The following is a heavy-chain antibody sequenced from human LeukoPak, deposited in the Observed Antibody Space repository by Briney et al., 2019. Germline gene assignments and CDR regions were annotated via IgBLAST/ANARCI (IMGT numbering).Heavy chain of an antibody. Sequence: ASVKVSCKASGGTFTSYSVSWVRQAPGHGLEWMGGIVPIFGTTDYAEKFKGRVTMTTDESTTIVYMELSSLRSEDTAVYYCARVTGYSNWFDPWGQGTLVTVSS. CDR2: IVPIFGTT. V-gene: IGHV1-69*05. CDR1: GGTFTSYS. D-gene: IGHD4-11*01. CDR3: ARVTGYSNWFDP. J-gene: IGHJ5*02.